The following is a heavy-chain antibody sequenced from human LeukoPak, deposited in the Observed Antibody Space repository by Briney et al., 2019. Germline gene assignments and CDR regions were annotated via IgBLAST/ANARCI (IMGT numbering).Heavy chain of an antibody. CDR1: GGSFSGYY. J-gene: IGHJ5*02. V-gene: IGHV4-34*01. CDR2: INHSGST. CDR3: ASQGSSSNWFDP. Sequence: SPETLSLTCAVYGGSFSGYYWSWIRQPPGKGLEWIGEINHSGSTNYNPSLKSRVTISVDTSKNQFSLKLSSVTAADTAVYYCASQGSSSNWFDPWGQGTLVTVSS.